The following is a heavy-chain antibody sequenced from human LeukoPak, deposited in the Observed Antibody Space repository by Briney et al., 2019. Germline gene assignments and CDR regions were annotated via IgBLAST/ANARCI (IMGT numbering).Heavy chain of an antibody. J-gene: IGHJ4*02. CDR1: GFTFSNAW. V-gene: IGHV3-15*01. D-gene: IGHD3-9*01. CDR2: IKSKTDGGTT. Sequence: GGSLRLSCAASGFTFSNAWMSGVRQAPGKGLERVGRIKSKTDGGTTDYAAPVKGRFTISRDDSKNTLYLQMNSLKTEDTAVYYCTTDPLYDILTGYYLTFDYWGQGTLVTVSS. CDR3: TTDPLYDILTGYYLTFDY.